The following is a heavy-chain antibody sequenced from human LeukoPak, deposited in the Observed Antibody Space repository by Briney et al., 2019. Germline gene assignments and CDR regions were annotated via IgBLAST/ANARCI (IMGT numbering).Heavy chain of an antibody. CDR3: ARDEAYYDFWSGYQGYYYYYMDV. D-gene: IGHD3-3*01. CDR2: ISWNSGSI. Sequence: PGRSLRLSCAASGFTFDDYAMHWVRQAPGKGLEWVSGISWNSGSIGYADSVKGRFTISRDNAKNSLYLQMNSLRAEDTAVYYCARDEAYYDFWSGYQGYYYYYMDVWGKGTTVTVSS. CDR1: GFTFDDYA. J-gene: IGHJ6*03. V-gene: IGHV3-9*01.